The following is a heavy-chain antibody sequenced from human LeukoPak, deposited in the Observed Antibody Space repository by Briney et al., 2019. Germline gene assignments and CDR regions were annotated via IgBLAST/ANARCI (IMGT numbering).Heavy chain of an antibody. Sequence: GASVKVSCKASGYTFTSYYMHWVRQAPGQGLEWMGWMNPNSGNTGYAQKFQGRVTITRNTSISTAYMELSSLRSEDTAFYYCATDHSMANTAWWFDPWGQGTLVTVSS. CDR2: MNPNSGNT. D-gene: IGHD5-24*01. CDR3: ATDHSMANTAWWFDP. J-gene: IGHJ5*02. V-gene: IGHV1-8*03. CDR1: GYTFTSYY.